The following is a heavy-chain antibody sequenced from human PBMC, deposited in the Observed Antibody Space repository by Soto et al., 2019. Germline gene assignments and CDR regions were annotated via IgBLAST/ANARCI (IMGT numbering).Heavy chain of an antibody. Sequence: EVQLVESGGGLVQPGGSLRLSCAASGFTFSSYWMSWVRQAPGKGLEWVANIKQDGSEKYYVDSVKGRFTISRDNANDSLYLQMNSLRVGDTAVYYCARRRSGYDYRDAFDIWGQGTMVTVSS. D-gene: IGHD5-12*01. CDR2: IKQDGSEK. CDR1: GFTFSSYW. V-gene: IGHV3-7*01. CDR3: ARRRSGYDYRDAFDI. J-gene: IGHJ3*02.